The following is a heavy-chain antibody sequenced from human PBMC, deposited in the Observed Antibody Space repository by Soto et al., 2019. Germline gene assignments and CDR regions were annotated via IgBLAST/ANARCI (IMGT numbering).Heavy chain of an antibody. V-gene: IGHV1-46*01. D-gene: IGHD3-10*01. J-gene: IGHJ6*02. CDR3: ARDYTYYYGSGPSQPPPYYYYGMDI. CDR2: INPSGGST. Sequence: GLEWMGIINPSGGSTSYAQKFQGRVTMTRDTSTSTVYMELSSLRSEDTAVYYCARDYTYYYGSGPSQPPPYYYYGMDIRGQGPTVTL.